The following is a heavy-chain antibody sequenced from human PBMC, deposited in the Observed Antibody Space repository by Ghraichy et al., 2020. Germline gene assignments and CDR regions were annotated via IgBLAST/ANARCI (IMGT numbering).Heavy chain of an antibody. CDR1: GFTFSGYW. D-gene: IGHD3-10*01. CDR2: IKQDGSEK. V-gene: IGHV3-7*01. CDR3: ARDSIGYYGSGSYHPFDY. J-gene: IGHJ4*02. Sequence: LSLTCAASGFTFSGYWMSWVRQAPGKGLEWVANIKQDGSEKYYVDSVKGRFTISRDNAKNSLYLQMSSLRAEDTAVYYCARDSIGYYGSGSYHPFDYWGQGTLVTVSS.